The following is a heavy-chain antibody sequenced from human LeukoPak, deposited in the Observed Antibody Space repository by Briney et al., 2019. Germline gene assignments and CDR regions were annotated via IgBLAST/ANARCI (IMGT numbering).Heavy chain of an antibody. CDR2: INPNSGGT. Sequence: GASVKVSCKASGYTFTGYYMHWVRQAPGQGLEWMGWINPNSGGTNYAQKFQGRVTITADESTSTAYMELSSLRSEDTAVYYCARDVRPTRITMVRGVISLDYWGQGTLVTVSS. V-gene: IGHV1-2*02. CDR1: GYTFTGYY. J-gene: IGHJ4*02. CDR3: ARDVRPTRITMVRGVISLDY. D-gene: IGHD3-10*01.